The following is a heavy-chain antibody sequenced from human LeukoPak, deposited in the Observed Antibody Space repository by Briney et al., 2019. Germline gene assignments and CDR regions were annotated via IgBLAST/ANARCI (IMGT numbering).Heavy chain of an antibody. V-gene: IGHV1-69*04. CDR3: ASKKYYYDSSGYHDAFDI. D-gene: IGHD3-22*01. CDR1: GYTFTSYG. CDR2: IIPILGIA. Sequence: SVKVSCKASGYTFTSYGISWVRQAPGQGLEWMGRIIPILGIANYAQKFQGRVTITADKSTSTAYMELSSLRSEDTAVYYCASKKYYYDSSGYHDAFDIWGQGTMVTVSS. J-gene: IGHJ3*02.